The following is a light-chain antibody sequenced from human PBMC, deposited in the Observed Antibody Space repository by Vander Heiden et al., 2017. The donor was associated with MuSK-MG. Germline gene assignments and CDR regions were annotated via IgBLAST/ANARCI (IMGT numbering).Light chain of an antibody. J-gene: IGLJ3*02. CDR2: DDN. CDR1: SRSIASNY. CDR3: QSYDSSSYV. Sequence: NFMLTQPHSVSESPGKTVTISCTRSSRSIASNYVQWYQQRPGSAPTTVIDDDNQRPSGVPDRFACSIDSSSTSANTPISGLKAEDDYYYYCQSYDSSSYVFGGGTKLTVL. V-gene: IGLV6-57*03.